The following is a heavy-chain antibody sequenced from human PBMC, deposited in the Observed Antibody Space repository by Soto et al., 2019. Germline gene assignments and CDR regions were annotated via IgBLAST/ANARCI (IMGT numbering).Heavy chain of an antibody. CDR2: FRGDGTGA. Sequence: PGGSLRLSCAASGFTFSSYAMSWVRQAPGKGLEWVSAFRGDGTGAHYADSVKGRFTISRDNSKNTLYLHMNSLRAEDTAVYYCAKLPRYDILTGYLNYFDYWGQGTLVTVSS. V-gene: IGHV3-23*01. J-gene: IGHJ4*02. CDR1: GFTFSSYA. CDR3: AKLPRYDILTGYLNYFDY. D-gene: IGHD3-9*01.